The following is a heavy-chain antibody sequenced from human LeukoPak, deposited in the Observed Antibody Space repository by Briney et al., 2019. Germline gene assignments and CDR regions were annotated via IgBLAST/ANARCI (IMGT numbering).Heavy chain of an antibody. V-gene: IGHV4-39*07. CDR3: ARSGELPSFDY. Sequence: PSETLSLTCTVSGGSISSSSYYWGWIRQPPGKGLEWIGSIYYSGSTYYNPSLKSRVTISVDTSKNQFSLKLSSVTAADTAVYYCARSGELPSFDYWGQGTLVTVSS. J-gene: IGHJ4*02. CDR2: IYYSGST. CDR1: GGSISSSSYY. D-gene: IGHD3-10*01.